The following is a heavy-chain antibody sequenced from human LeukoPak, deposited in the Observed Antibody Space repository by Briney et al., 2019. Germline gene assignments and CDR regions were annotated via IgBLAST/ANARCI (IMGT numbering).Heavy chain of an antibody. CDR3: ARGLGFSWYYFDY. J-gene: IGHJ4*02. D-gene: IGHD6-19*01. V-gene: IGHV3-23*01. Sequence: GGSLRLSCSASGFTFSSYAMHWVRQAPGKGLEWVSSISAGGGGTSYADSVKGRITISRDNSKNTLYLQMNSLRAEDTAVYYCARGLGFSWYYFDYWGQGTLVTVSS. CDR1: GFTFSSYA. CDR2: ISAGGGGT.